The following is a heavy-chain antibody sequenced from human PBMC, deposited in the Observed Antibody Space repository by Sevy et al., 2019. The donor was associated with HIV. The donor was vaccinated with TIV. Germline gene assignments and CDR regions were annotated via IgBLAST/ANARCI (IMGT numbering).Heavy chain of an antibody. V-gene: IGHV3-21*01. Sequence: GGSLRLSCEASGFTFSSYSMNWVRQAPGKGLEWVSSISTSSTYIDYADPVKGRITISRDNAKNSLYLQMNSLRVEDTAVYYCARAKNDYIWGSYRPTFDYWGQGTLVTVSS. CDR2: ISTSSTYI. CDR1: GFTFSSYS. CDR3: ARAKNDYIWGSYRPTFDY. J-gene: IGHJ4*02. D-gene: IGHD3-16*02.